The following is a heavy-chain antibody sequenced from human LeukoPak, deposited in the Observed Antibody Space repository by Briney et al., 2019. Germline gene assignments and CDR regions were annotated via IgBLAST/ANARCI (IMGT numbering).Heavy chain of an antibody. J-gene: IGHJ4*02. CDR2: ISYDGSNK. CDR3: ATPDSSGSNFDY. CDR1: GFTFSSYA. Sequence: PGGSLRLSCAASGFTFSSYAMHWVRQAPGKGLEWVAVISYDGSNKYYADSVKGRFTISRDNSKNTLYLQMNSLRAEDTAVYYCATPDSSGSNFDYWGQGTLVTVSS. D-gene: IGHD3-22*01. V-gene: IGHV3-30-3*01.